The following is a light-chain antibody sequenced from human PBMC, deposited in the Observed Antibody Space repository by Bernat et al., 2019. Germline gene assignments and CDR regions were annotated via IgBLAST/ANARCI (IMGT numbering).Light chain of an antibody. CDR3: QQRGSWPPT. CDR1: QSVSSY. V-gene: IGKV3-11*01. Sequence: EIVLTQSPATLSLSPGERATLSCRASQSVSSYLAWYQQKPGQAPRLLMYDASDRATGIPARFSGSGSGTDFHLTSSSLEPEEFAVYYCQQRGSWPPTFGQGTRLEI. J-gene: IGKJ5*01. CDR2: DAS.